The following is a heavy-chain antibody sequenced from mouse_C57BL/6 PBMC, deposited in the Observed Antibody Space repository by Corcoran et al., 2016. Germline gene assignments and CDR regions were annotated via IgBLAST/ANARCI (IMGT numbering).Heavy chain of an antibody. Sequence: EVQLQQSGPELVKPGASVKIPCKASGYTFTDYNMDWVKQSHGKSLEWIGDINPNNGGTIYNQKFKGKATLTVDKSSSTAYMELRSLTSEDSAVYYCARSGYYGSSYPWFAYWGQGTLVTVSA. V-gene: IGHV1-18*01. CDR1: GYTFTDYN. CDR3: ARSGYYGSSYPWFAY. J-gene: IGHJ3*01. CDR2: INPNNGGT. D-gene: IGHD1-1*01.